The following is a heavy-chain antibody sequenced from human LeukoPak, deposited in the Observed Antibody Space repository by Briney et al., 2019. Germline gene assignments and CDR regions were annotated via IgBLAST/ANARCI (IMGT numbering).Heavy chain of an antibody. V-gene: IGHV1-2*02. CDR1: GYTFTGYY. D-gene: IGHD2-2*01. CDR2: INPNSGGT. J-gene: IGHJ6*03. CDR3: ASIPPAAIGYYYYYMDV. Sequence: ASVKVSCKASGYTFTGYYVHWVRQAPGQGLEWMGWINPNSGGTNYAQKFQGRVTMTRDTSISTAYMELSRLRSDDTAVYYCASIPPAAIGYYYYYMDVWGKGTTVTVSS.